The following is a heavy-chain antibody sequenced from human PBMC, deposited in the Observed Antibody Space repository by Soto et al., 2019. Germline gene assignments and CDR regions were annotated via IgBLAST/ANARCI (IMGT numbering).Heavy chain of an antibody. Sequence: QVQLVQSGAEVKKPGSSVKVSCKASGGTFSSYALSWVRQAPGQGLEWMGGIIPIVGTENYAQKFQGRVTITADEYTSTAYMELSSLRSEDTAVYYCARGPYCSDGSCYANWFDPCGQGTLVTVSS. CDR1: GGTFSSYA. J-gene: IGHJ5*02. CDR2: IIPIVGTE. CDR3: ARGPYCSDGSCYANWFDP. D-gene: IGHD2-15*01. V-gene: IGHV1-69*01.